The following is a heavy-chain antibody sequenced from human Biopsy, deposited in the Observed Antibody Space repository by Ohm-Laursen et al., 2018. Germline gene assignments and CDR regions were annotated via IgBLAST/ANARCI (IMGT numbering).Heavy chain of an antibody. CDR2: INHRGFT. Sequence: PSDTLSLTWAVYGGSLSGYYWNWIRQSPGKGLEWIGEINHRGFTSNNPSLKSRVTISVDTSKNQFSLKLGSVTAADTAVYYCAKNLAVSSYALDIWGQGTMVTVSS. J-gene: IGHJ3*02. V-gene: IGHV4-34*01. CDR3: AKNLAVSSYALDI. CDR1: GGSLSGYY. D-gene: IGHD2/OR15-2a*01.